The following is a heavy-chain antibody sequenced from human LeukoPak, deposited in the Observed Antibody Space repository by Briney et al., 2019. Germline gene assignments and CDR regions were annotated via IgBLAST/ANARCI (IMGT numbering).Heavy chain of an antibody. D-gene: IGHD1-1*01. J-gene: IGHJ3*02. CDR1: GFTFSSYS. CDR2: ISSSSSYI. CDR3: ARVFGTTGAFDI. Sequence: PGGSLRLSCAASGFTFSSYSMNWVRQAPGKGLEWVSSISSSSSYIYYADSVKGRFTISRDNAKNSLYLQMNSLRAEDTAVYYCARVFGTTGAFDIWGQGTMVTVSS. V-gene: IGHV3-21*01.